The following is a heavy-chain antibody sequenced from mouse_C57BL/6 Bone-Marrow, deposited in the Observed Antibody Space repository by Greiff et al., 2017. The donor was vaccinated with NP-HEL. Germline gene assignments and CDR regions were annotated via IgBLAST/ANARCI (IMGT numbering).Heavy chain of an antibody. CDR3: TTFDYSNSYFDV. J-gene: IGHJ1*03. V-gene: IGHV14-4*01. CDR2: IDPEDGET. CDR1: GFNIKDDY. Sequence: VQLKQSGAELVRPGASVKLSCTASGFNIKDDYMHWVKQRPEQGLEWIGWIDPEDGETEYASKFQGKATITADTSSNTAYLQLSSLTSEDTAVYYCTTFDYSNSYFDVWGTGTTVTVSS. D-gene: IGHD2-5*01.